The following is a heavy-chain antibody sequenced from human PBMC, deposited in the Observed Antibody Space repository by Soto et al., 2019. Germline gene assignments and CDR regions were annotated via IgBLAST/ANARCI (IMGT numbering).Heavy chain of an antibody. J-gene: IGHJ4*02. CDR3: AKDITRSTWTRYFDY. Sequence: EVQLFNSGGGLVQPGGSLRLSCAASGFTFSSYAMTWVRQAPGKGLEWVSGISGSGGNTYYADSVKGRFTISRDNSKNTVYLQMNSLRAEDTAVYYCAKDITRSTWTRYFDYWGQGTLVTVSS. CDR2: ISGSGGNT. D-gene: IGHD1-1*01. CDR1: GFTFSSYA. V-gene: IGHV3-23*01.